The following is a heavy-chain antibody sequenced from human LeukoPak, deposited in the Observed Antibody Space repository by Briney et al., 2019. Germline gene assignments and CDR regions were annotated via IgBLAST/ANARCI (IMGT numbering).Heavy chain of an antibody. CDR3: ARQTGSGLFSLP. CDR1: GESFSGYY. CDR2: INHSGST. D-gene: IGHD3-10*01. J-gene: IGHJ4*02. V-gene: IGHV4-34*01. Sequence: SETLSLTCAVSGESFSGYYWTWIRQPPGEGLQWIGEINHSGSTYYNPSLKSRVTISVDTSKNQFSLKLSSVTAADTAVYYCARQTGSGLFSLPGGQGTLVTVSS.